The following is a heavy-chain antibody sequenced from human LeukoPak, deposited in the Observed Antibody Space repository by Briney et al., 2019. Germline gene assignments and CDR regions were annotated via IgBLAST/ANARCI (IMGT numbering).Heavy chain of an antibody. CDR3: AKDVSMIVVVTSNYYFDY. V-gene: IGHV3-23*01. CDR1: GFTFSSYA. CDR2: ISRSGGNT. J-gene: IGHJ4*02. Sequence: GGSLRLSCAASGFTFSSYAMSWVRQAPGKGLEWVSAISRSGGNTYYADSVKGRFTISRDNSKNTLYLQMNSLRAEDTAVYYCAKDVSMIVVVTSNYYFDYWGQGTLVTVSS. D-gene: IGHD3-22*01.